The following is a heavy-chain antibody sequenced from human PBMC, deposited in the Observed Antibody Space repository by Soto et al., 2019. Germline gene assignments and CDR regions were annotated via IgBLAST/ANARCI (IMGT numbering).Heavy chain of an antibody. Sequence: ASVKVSCKASGYTFTSYCISWVRQAPGQGLEWMGWISAYNGNTNYAQKLQGRVTMTTDTSTSTAYMELRSLRSDDTAVYYCARLSYDILTGYPTDYWGQGTLVTVSS. D-gene: IGHD3-9*01. CDR3: ARLSYDILTGYPTDY. CDR1: GYTFTSYC. V-gene: IGHV1-18*01. J-gene: IGHJ4*02. CDR2: ISAYNGNT.